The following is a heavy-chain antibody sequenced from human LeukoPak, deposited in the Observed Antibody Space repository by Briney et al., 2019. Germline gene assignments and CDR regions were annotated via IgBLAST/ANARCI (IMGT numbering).Heavy chain of an antibody. J-gene: IGHJ5*02. V-gene: IGHV4-38-2*02. CDR3: ARREIAAAGISFDP. CDR2: IYHSGST. Sequence: SETLSLTCTVSGYSISSGYYWGWIRQPPGKGLEWIGSIYHSGSTYYNPSLKSRVTISVDTSKNQFSLKLSSVTAADTAVYYCARREIAAAGISFDPWGQGTLVTVSS. CDR1: GYSISSGYY. D-gene: IGHD6-13*01.